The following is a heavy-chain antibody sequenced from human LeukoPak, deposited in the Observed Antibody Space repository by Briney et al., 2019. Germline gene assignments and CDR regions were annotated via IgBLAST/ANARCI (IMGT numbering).Heavy chain of an antibody. CDR2: IDHSGST. D-gene: IGHD1-14*01. CDR1: GGSFSGYY. J-gene: IGHJ4*02. Sequence: SETLSLTCAVYGGSFSGYYWSWIRQPPGKGLEWIGEIDHSGSTNYNPSLKSRVTISVDTSKNQFSLKLSSVTAADTAVYYCARGRSVNNRNRSGVYFDYWGQGTLVTVSS. V-gene: IGHV4-34*01. CDR3: ARGRSVNNRNRSGVYFDY.